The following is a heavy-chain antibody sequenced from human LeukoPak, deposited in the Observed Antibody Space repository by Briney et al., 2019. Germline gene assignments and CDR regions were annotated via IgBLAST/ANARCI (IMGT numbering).Heavy chain of an antibody. D-gene: IGHD3-10*01. J-gene: IGHJ4*02. CDR2: IIPIFGTA. CDR3: AILKEDYYGSGSPYYFDY. Sequence: ASVKVSCKASGGTFSSYAISWVRQAPGQGLEWMGGIIPIFGTANYAQKFQGRVTITADESTSTAYMELSSLRSEDTAVYYCAILKEDYYGSGSPYYFDYWGQGTLVTVSS. V-gene: IGHV1-69*13. CDR1: GGTFSSYA.